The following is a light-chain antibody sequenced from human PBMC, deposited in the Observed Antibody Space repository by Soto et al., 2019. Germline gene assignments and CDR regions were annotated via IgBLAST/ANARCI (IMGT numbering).Light chain of an antibody. J-gene: IGKJ1*01. CDR2: SAS. CDR1: QSVSSK. V-gene: IGKV3-15*01. CDR3: HQYNHWLTWT. Sequence: EIVMTQYPATLALSPGQRATLSCRASQSVSSKLAWYQQRPGQAPRLLIYSASTRATGVPARFSGSGSGTEFTLTISSLQSEDFAVYYCHQYNHWLTWTGGKGTKVDSK.